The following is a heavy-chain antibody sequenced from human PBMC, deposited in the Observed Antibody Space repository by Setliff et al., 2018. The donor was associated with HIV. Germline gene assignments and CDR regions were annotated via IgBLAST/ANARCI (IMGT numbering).Heavy chain of an antibody. V-gene: IGHV1-46*01. J-gene: IGHJ4*02. CDR2: ITPSGGSR. CDR3: ARGWEGGMDY. D-gene: IGHD1-26*01. CDR1: GYTFSSYS. Sequence: ASVKVSCKASGYTFSSYSLHWVRQGPGQGLEWMGIITPSGGSRRYAQKFQGRLTMTRDMSTSTVHMDLSSLRPEDTAVYYCARGWEGGMDYWGQGTLVTVSS.